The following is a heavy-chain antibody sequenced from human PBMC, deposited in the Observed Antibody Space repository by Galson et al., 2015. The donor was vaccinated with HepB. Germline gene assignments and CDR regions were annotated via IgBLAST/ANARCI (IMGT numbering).Heavy chain of an antibody. CDR1: GGSFSGYY. V-gene: IGHV4-34*01. D-gene: IGHD3-22*01. CDR3: ARQITMIAGDAFDI. Sequence: LSLTCAVYGGSFSGYYWSWIRQPPGKGLEWIGEINHSGSTNYNPSLKSRVTISVDTSKNQFSLKLSSVTAADTAVYYCARQITMIAGDAFDIWGQGTMVTVSS. J-gene: IGHJ3*02. CDR2: INHSGST.